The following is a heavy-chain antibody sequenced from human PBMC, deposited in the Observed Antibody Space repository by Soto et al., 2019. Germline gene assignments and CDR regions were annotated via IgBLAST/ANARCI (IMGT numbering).Heavy chain of an antibody. D-gene: IGHD1-7*01. CDR1: GFTFSSYD. CDR2: IGTAGDT. V-gene: IGHV3-13*01. CDR3: ARGVEGGTTSYYYYYMDV. Sequence: EVQLVESGGGLVQPGGSLRLSCAASGFTFSSYDMHWVRQATGKGLEWVSAIGTAGDTSYPGSVKGRFTISRENAKNSLYLQMNSLRAGDTAVYYCARGVEGGTTSYYYYYMDVWGKGTTVTVSS. J-gene: IGHJ6*03.